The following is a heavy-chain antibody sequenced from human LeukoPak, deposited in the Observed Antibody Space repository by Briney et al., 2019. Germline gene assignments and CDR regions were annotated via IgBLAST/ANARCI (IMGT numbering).Heavy chain of an antibody. J-gene: IGHJ4*02. CDR3: ARLGARQMLEY. CDR1: EFTFSSYW. Sequence: GGSLRLSCAASEFTFSSYWMSWVRQAPGKGLEWVANIKRDGGQIYYLESVKGRFTVSRDNAKNPLYLQMNSLRAEDTAVYYCARLGARQMLEYWGQGTLVTVSS. D-gene: IGHD4-17*01. V-gene: IGHV3-7*01. CDR2: IKRDGGQI.